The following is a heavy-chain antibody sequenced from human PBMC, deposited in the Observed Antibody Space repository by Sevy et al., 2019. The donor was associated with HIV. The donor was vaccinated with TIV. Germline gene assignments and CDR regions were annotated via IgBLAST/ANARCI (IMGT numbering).Heavy chain of an antibody. CDR3: TTQWF. Sequence: GGSLRLSCAGSGFTFSNTWMSWVRQAPGKGLEWIGRIKSKTDGGTTDDAATMKGSFSISRDDSKNTLFLQMNSVKAEDTAVYYCTTQWFWGQGTLVTVSS. J-gene: IGHJ4*02. CDR2: IKSKTDGGTT. CDR1: GFTFSNTW. D-gene: IGHD3-22*01. V-gene: IGHV3-15*01.